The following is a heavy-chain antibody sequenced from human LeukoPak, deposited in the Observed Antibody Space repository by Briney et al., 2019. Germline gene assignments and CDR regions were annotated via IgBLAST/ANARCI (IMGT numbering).Heavy chain of an antibody. V-gene: IGHV1-2*02. D-gene: IGHD6-25*01. CDR2: MNPNNGDT. J-gene: IGHJ4*02. Sequence: GASVKVSCKASGYTFTGNYMHWVRQAPGQGLEWMGWMNPNNGDTNYAQKCQGRVTMTRDTSITTAYMELTRLRSDDTAVYYCVRALPSAGWGQGTLVTVSS. CDR3: VRALPSAG. CDR1: GYTFTGNY.